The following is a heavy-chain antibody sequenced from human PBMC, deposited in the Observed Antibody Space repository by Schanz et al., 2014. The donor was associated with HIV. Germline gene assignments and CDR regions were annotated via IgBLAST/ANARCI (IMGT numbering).Heavy chain of an antibody. V-gene: IGHV3-23*04. Sequence: EVQLVESGGDLIQPGGSLRLSCAASGFTFNNYAVSWVRQAPGKGLEWVSSISESGGRTYYADSVNGRFTISRDNSKNTLYLQMTTLRTEDTAVYYCAKPEYDSSGNSQSHFDYWGQGTLVTVSS. CDR1: GFTFNNYA. CDR2: ISESGGRT. D-gene: IGHD3-22*01. J-gene: IGHJ4*02. CDR3: AKPEYDSSGNSQSHFDY.